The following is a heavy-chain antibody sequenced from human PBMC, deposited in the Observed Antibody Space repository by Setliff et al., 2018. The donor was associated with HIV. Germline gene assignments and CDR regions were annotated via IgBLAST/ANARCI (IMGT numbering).Heavy chain of an antibody. CDR3: AGDRHSSGLVSYGP. V-gene: IGHV4-4*07. CDR2: IDSSGTT. CDR1: GGSFGVYR. Sequence: SETLSLTCTISGGSFGVYRWSWIRQSAGRGLEWIGRIDSSGTTAYKPSLKGRVAISVDTSRNQFSLRVTAVTAADTAVYFCAGDRHSSGLVSYGPWGPGILVTVSS. J-gene: IGHJ5*02. D-gene: IGHD3-10*01.